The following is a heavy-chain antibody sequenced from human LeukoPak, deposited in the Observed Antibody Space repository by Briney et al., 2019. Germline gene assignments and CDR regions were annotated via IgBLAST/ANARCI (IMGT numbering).Heavy chain of an antibody. D-gene: IGHD5-12*01. CDR1: GYTFNSYG. Sequence: GASVKVSCKTSGYTFNSYGISWVRQAPGQGLEWMGWISAHNGNTNCAQKFQGRLTMTTDTSTSTAYMEMRSLRSDDTAVYYCARAEPLVATIFDYWGQGTLVTVSS. CDR3: ARAEPLVATIFDY. CDR2: ISAHNGNT. V-gene: IGHV1-18*01. J-gene: IGHJ4*02.